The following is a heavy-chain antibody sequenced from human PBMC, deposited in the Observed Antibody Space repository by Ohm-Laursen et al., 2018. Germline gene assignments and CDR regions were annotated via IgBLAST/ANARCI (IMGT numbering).Heavy chain of an antibody. CDR2: ISSSSSYI. CDR1: GFTFSTYS. CDR3: ARGVYATPYFDY. D-gene: IGHD2-8*01. V-gene: IGHV3-21*01. J-gene: IGHJ4*02. Sequence: SLRLSCAASGFTFSTYSMNWVRQAPGKGLEWVSSISSSSSYIYYADSVKGRFTISRDNAKNSLHLQMNSLRAEDTAVYYCARGVYATPYFDYWGQGTLVTVSS.